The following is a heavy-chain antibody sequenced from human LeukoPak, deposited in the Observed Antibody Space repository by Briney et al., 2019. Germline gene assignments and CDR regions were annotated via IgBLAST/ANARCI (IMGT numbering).Heavy chain of an antibody. J-gene: IGHJ4*02. Sequence: PGGSLRLSCAASGFTFNNYAMNWVRQAPGKGLEWVSSISGGGETTYYADSAKGRFTIPRDNSQNTLYLQMNSLRAEDTAVYYCARDYADYVGYFFFDYWGQGTLVTVSS. CDR3: ARDYADYVGYFFFDY. V-gene: IGHV3-23*01. D-gene: IGHD4-17*01. CDR1: GFTFNNYA. CDR2: ISGGGETT.